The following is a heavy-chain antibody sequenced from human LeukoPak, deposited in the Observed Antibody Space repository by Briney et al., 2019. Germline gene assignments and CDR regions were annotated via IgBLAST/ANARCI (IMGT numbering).Heavy chain of an antibody. CDR3: ARGGINGDLRP. V-gene: IGHV1-2*02. D-gene: IGHD4-17*01. CDR2: INPNSGGT. J-gene: IGHJ5*02. CDR1: GYTFTGYY. Sequence: ASVKVSCKASGYTFTGYYMHWVRQAPGQGLEWMGWINPNSGGTNYAQKFQGRVTITRNTSISTAYMELSSLRSEDTAVYYCARGGINGDLRPWGQGTLVTVSS.